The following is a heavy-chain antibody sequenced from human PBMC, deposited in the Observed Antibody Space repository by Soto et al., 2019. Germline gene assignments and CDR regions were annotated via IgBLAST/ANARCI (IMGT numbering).Heavy chain of an antibody. V-gene: IGHV1-46*01. CDR1: GYTLTSYS. Sequence: QVQLVQSGAEVKKPGASVRVSCKASGYTLTSYSMHWVRQAPGQGLEWMGIVNPSGDNIRYAQNFQGRVTMTRATSTSTVYLELSSLRSEDTAIYYCARDPQGYCSGGRCYNFDYWGQGTLVTVSS. CDR2: VNPSGDNI. CDR3: ARDPQGYCSGGRCYNFDY. D-gene: IGHD2-15*01. J-gene: IGHJ4*02.